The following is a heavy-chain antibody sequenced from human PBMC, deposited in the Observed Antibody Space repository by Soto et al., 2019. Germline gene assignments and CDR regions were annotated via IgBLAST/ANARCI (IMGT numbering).Heavy chain of an antibody. CDR3: AREGRDFTSGGMEV. D-gene: IGHD3-10*01. CDR1: GFTFSNYA. Sequence: QVQLVESGGGVVQPGRSLRLSCAASGFTFSNYAMHWVRQAPGKGLEWVAVISYDGSNKYYADSVKGRFTISRDNSKNTLYLQMNSLRSEDTAVYYCAREGRDFTSGGMEVLGQWTTVTVFS. CDR2: ISYDGSNK. V-gene: IGHV3-30-3*01. J-gene: IGHJ6*02.